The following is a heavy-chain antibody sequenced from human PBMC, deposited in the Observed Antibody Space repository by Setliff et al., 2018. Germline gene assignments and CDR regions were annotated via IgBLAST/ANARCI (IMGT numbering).Heavy chain of an antibody. V-gene: IGHV4-39*07. J-gene: IGHJ5*02. CDR3: ARGTDSSGYYSGWFDP. CDR1: GGSISSSSYY. CDR2: IYYSGST. Sequence: SETLSLTCTVSGGSISSSSYYWGWIRQPPGKGLEWIGSIYYSGSTYYNPSLKSRVTISVDTSKNQFSLKLSSVTAADTAVYYCARGTDSSGYYSGWFDPWGQGTLVTVSS. D-gene: IGHD3-22*01.